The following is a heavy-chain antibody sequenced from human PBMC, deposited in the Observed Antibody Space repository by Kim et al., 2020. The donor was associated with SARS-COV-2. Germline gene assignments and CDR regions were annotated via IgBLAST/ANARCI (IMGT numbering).Heavy chain of an antibody. CDR1: GDTINNGGYF. V-gene: IGHV4-31*03. CDR3: ARGGVVPTAIRFDP. CDR2: IYYTGTA. D-gene: IGHD2-15*01. J-gene: IGHJ5*02. Sequence: TLSLTCSVSGDTINNGGYFWHWIRQIPGKGLEWMGHIYYTGTASYIPSLQSRLTMSVDLPKSQLSLSLKSVTAADTAVYYCARGGVVPTAIRFDPWGPGTLVTVSS.